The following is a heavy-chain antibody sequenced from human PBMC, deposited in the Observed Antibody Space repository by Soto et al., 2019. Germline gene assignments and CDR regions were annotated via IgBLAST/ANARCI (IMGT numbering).Heavy chain of an antibody. CDR2: ISYDGTTT. J-gene: IGHJ4*02. CDR3: TRGPRADSYGTGAH. CDR1: GFTFSMYW. D-gene: IGHD3-10*01. V-gene: IGHV3-74*01. Sequence: GGSLRLSCVVSGFTFSMYWMHWVRQDTGQSPFCVSRISYDGTTTNYADSVRGRFTISRDNSKNTLYLQMNNLKPDDTAIYYCTRGPRADSYGTGAHWGQGTTVTVSS.